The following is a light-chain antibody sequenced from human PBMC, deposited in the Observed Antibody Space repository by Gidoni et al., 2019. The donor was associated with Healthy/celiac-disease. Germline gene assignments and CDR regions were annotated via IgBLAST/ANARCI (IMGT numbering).Light chain of an antibody. J-gene: IGKJ4*01. V-gene: IGKV2-28*01. CDR2: LGS. CDR1: QSLLHSNGYNY. CDR3: MQALQTPPT. Sequence: DIVMTQSPLSLPVTPGEPASISCRSSQSLLHSNGYNYLDWYLQKPGQSPQLLIYLGSTRASGVPDRFSGSGSGTDFTRKISRVEAEDVGVYYCMQALQTPPTFGGGTKVEIK.